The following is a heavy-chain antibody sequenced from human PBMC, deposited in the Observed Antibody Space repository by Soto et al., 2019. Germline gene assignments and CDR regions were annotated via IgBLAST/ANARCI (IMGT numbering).Heavy chain of an antibody. CDR2: ISAYNGNT. Sequence: ASVKVSCKASGYTFTSYGISWVRQAPGQGLEWMGWISAYNGNTNYAQKLQGRVTMTTDTSTSTAYMELRSLRSDDTAVYYCARGPLLRYFGWLVGAFDIWGQGTMVTVSS. D-gene: IGHD3-9*01. J-gene: IGHJ3*02. CDR1: GYTFTSYG. V-gene: IGHV1-18*01. CDR3: ARGPLLRYFGWLVGAFDI.